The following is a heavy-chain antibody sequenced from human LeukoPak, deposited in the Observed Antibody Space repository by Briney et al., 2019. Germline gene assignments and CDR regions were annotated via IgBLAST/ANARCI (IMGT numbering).Heavy chain of an antibody. V-gene: IGHV1-18*01. CDR1: GYTFSSYG. CDR2: ISAYSGNR. Sequence: ASVKVSCKASGYTFSSYGISWVRQAPGQGLEWMGWISAYSGNRNYAQKLQGRVTMTTDTSTSTAYMGLRSLRSDDTAVYYCARVEAYCTRTSCHDYWGQGTLVTVSS. J-gene: IGHJ4*02. D-gene: IGHD2-2*01. CDR3: ARVEAYCTRTSCHDY.